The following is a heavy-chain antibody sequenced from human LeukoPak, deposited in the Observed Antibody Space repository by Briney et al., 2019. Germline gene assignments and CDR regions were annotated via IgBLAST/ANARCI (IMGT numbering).Heavy chain of an antibody. CDR2: ISGDGGST. CDR1: GITFGTYA. J-gene: IGHJ1*01. Sequence: GGSLRLSCAASGITFGTYAMSWVRQAPGKGLECVSVISGDGGSTYYADSVKGRFTISGDNSKNTLYLQMNSLRADDTAVYYCASQPPDNDEYFQDWGQGTLVTVSS. CDR3: ASQPPDNDEYFQD. D-gene: IGHD1-1*01. V-gene: IGHV3-23*01.